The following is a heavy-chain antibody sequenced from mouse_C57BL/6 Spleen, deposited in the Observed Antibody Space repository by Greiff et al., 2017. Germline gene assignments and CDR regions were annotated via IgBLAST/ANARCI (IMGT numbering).Heavy chain of an antibody. D-gene: IGHD1-1*01. CDR3: ARGVFITTVVGNFGF. J-gene: IGHJ2*01. CDR2: IDPSDIDT. Sequence: QVQLQQPGAELVRPGSSVKLSCKASGYTFTSYWMTWVKQRPIQGLEWIGNIDPSDIDTHYNQKFKDKATLTVDKSSSTAYMQRSSLTSEDSAVYYYARGVFITTVVGNFGFWGQSTTLTVSS. CDR1: GYTFTSYW. V-gene: IGHV1-52*01.